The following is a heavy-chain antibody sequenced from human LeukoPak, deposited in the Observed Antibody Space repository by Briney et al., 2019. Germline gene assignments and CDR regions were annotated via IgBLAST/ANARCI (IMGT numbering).Heavy chain of an antibody. CDR3: ARDAGAFDY. CDR1: GFTLGSTW. V-gene: IGHV3-7*01. CDR2: IKHYGSET. J-gene: IGHJ4*02. Sequence: QSGGSLRLSCAASGFTLGSTWMGWVRQAPGKGLEWVASIKHYGSETYYVDAVKGRFSISRDNAKDSLFLQMNSLRVEGTAVYYCARDAGAFDYWGQGTLVTVS.